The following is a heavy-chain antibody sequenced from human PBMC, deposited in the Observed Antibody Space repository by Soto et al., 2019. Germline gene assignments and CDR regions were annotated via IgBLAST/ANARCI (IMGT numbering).Heavy chain of an antibody. CDR3: ARDLDYYDSSGYPRGPHWFDP. CDR1: GGTFSSYA. D-gene: IGHD3-22*01. CDR2: IIPIFGTA. Sequence: GASVKVSFKASGGTFSSYAISWVRQAPGQGLEWMGGIIPIFGTANYAQKFQGRVTITADKSTSTAYMELSSLRSEDTAVYYCARDLDYYDSSGYPRGPHWFDPWGQGTLVTVSS. V-gene: IGHV1-69*06. J-gene: IGHJ5*02.